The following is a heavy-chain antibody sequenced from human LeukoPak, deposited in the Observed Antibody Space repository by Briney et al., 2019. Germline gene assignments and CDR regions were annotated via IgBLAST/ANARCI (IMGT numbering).Heavy chain of an antibody. Sequence: ASVKVSCKSSGYTFTGYYMHWVRQAPGQGLEWMGWINPNSGGTNYAQKFQGRVTMTRDTSISTAYMELSRLRSDDTAVYYCANVGASITMVRGVTGEAFDIWGQGTMVTVSS. CDR1: GYTFTGYY. J-gene: IGHJ3*02. D-gene: IGHD3-10*01. V-gene: IGHV1-2*02. CDR2: INPNSGGT. CDR3: ANVGASITMVRGVTGEAFDI.